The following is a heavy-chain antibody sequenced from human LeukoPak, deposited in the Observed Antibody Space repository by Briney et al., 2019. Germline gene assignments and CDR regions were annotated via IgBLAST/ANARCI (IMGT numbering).Heavy chain of an antibody. J-gene: IGHJ6*03. D-gene: IGHD3-10*01. CDR2: ISSSGSTI. CDR3: ARDEPYYGSGRYMDV. Sequence: GGSLRLSCAASGFTFSSYEMNWVRQAPGKGLEWVSYISSSGSTIYYADSVKGRFTISRDNAKNSLYLQMNSLRAEDTAVYYCARDEPYYGSGRYMDVWGKGTTVTISS. V-gene: IGHV3-48*03. CDR1: GFTFSSYE.